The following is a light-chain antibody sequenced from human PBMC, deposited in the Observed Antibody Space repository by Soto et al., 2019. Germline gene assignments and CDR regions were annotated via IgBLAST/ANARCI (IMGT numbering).Light chain of an antibody. V-gene: IGKV1-33*01. CDR3: QQYNSYSWT. Sequence: DFQMTQSPSSLSASVGDRVIITCQASQHISTYLNWYQQKPGKPPKLLIYDVSNLETGVPSRFSGSGSGTEFTLTISSLQPDDFATYYCQQYNSYSWTFGQGTKVDIK. J-gene: IGKJ1*01. CDR1: QHISTY. CDR2: DVS.